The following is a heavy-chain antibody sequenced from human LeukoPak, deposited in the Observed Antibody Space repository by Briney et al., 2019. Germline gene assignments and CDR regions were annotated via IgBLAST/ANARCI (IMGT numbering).Heavy chain of an antibody. V-gene: IGHV4-34*01. CDR3: ASGSYLALSY. CDR2: INHSGST. Sequence: SETLSLTCAVYGGSFSGYYWSWIRQPPGKGLEWIGEINHSGSTNYNPSLKSRVTISVDTSKNQFSLKLSSVTAADTAVYYCASGSYLALSYWGQGTLVTVSS. CDR1: GGSFSGYY. D-gene: IGHD1-26*01. J-gene: IGHJ4*02.